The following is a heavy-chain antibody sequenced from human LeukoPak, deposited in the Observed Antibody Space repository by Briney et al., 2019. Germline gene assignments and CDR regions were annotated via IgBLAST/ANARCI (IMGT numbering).Heavy chain of an antibody. D-gene: IGHD4/OR15-4a*01. V-gene: IGHV3-30-3*01. J-gene: IGHJ4*02. CDR3: AREEYDYGLGAFDY. CDR2: ISSDGNLI. CDR1: GFTFSRYA. Sequence: GGSLRLSCAASGFTFSRYAVHWVRQAPGKGLEWVAVISSDGNLIFYADSLKGRFTISRDDSRSTLYLQMNSPRVEDTALYYCAREEYDYGLGAFDYWGQGDLVTVSS.